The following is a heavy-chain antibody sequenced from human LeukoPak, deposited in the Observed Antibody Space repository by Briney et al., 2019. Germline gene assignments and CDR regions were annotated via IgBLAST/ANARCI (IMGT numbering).Heavy chain of an antibody. CDR3: ARIFPFQSGYSGYGDAFDI. Sequence: SVKVSCKASGYTFTSYGISWVRQAPGQGLEWMGWISAYNGNTNYAQKLQGRVTMTTDTSTSTAYMELRSLRSDDTAVYYCARIFPFQSGYSGYGDAFDIWGQGTMVTVSS. D-gene: IGHD5-12*01. J-gene: IGHJ3*02. V-gene: IGHV1-18*01. CDR1: GYTFTSYG. CDR2: ISAYNGNT.